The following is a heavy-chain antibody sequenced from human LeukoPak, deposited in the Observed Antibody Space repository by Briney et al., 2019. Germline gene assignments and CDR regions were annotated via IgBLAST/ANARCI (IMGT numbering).Heavy chain of an antibody. CDR1: GFTFSSYS. CDR2: ISYDGTNT. D-gene: IGHD3-16*01. CDR3: ARDGADYYDSRSPFFYYMDV. Sequence: GGSLRLSCAASGFTFSSYSMNWVRQAPGKGLEWVAVISYDGTNTYYVDSAKGRFTLSRDNSKNTLSLQMNSLRPEDAAIYYCARDGADYYDSRSPFFYYMDVWGKGTKVIVSS. V-gene: IGHV3-30*03. J-gene: IGHJ6*03.